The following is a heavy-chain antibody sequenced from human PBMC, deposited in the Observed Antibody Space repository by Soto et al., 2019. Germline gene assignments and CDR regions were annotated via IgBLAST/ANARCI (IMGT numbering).Heavy chain of an antibody. CDR2: INPNSGGT. D-gene: IGHD6-19*01. CDR3: ARDRGSGWYFDY. V-gene: IGHV1-2*02. CDR1: GYTFTDYY. J-gene: IGHJ4*02. Sequence: GASVKVSCKASGYTFTDYYMHWVRQAPGQGLEWMGWINPNSGGTNYAQKFQGRVTMTRDTSISTAYMELNRLRSDDTAVYYCARDRGSGWYFDYWGQGTLVTVSS.